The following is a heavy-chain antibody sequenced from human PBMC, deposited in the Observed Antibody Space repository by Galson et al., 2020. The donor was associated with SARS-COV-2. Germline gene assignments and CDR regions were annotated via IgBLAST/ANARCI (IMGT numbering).Heavy chain of an antibody. D-gene: IGHD6-13*01. V-gene: IGHV3-30*18. CDR2: ISYDGSNK. CDR1: GFTLSSYG. Sequence: GGSLRLSCAASGFTLSSYGMHWVRQAPGKGLEWVAVISYDGSNKYYPDSVKGRFTISRDNSKNTLYLQMNSLRAEDTAVYYCAKFPRSSWENNAFDVWGQGTMVTVSS. J-gene: IGHJ3*01. CDR3: AKFPRSSWENNAFDV.